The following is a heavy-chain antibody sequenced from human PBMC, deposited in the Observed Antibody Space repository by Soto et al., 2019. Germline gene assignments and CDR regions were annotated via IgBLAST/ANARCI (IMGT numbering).Heavy chain of an antibody. V-gene: IGHV4-38-2*01. CDR1: GYSISSGYY. Sequence: PSETLSLTCAVSGYSISSGYYRGWIRQPPGKGLEWIGSIYHSGSTYYNPSLKSRVTISVDTSKNQFSLKLSSVTAADTAVYYCAGGYCSGGSCSLDYWGQGTLVTVSS. CDR3: AGGYCSGGSCSLDY. D-gene: IGHD2-15*01. CDR2: IYHSGST. J-gene: IGHJ4*02.